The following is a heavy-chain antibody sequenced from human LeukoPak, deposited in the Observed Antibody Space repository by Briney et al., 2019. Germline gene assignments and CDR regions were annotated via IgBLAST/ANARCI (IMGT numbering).Heavy chain of an antibody. CDR1: GYTFTDYY. D-gene: IGHD4-11*01. CDR2: INPNSGET. J-gene: IGHJ4*02. CDR3: ARDRDYSNTERGFDY. Sequence: ASVKVSCKTFGYTFTDYYIHWVRQPPGQGLEWMGWINPNSGETNSAQKFQGRVTMTGDTSISTAYMELRRVTSDDTAVYYCARDRDYSNTERGFDYWGQGTLVTVSS. V-gene: IGHV1-2*02.